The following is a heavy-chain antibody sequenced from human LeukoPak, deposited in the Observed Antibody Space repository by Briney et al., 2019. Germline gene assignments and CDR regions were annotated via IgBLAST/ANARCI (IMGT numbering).Heavy chain of an antibody. Sequence: PGGSLRLSCAASGFTVSSNYMSWVRQAPGKGLEWVSVIYSGGSTYYADSVKGRFTISRDNSKNTLYLQMNSLRAEDTAVYYCARLAYSSSGEYDYWGQGTLVTVSS. J-gene: IGHJ4*02. D-gene: IGHD6-6*01. V-gene: IGHV3-66*02. CDR2: IYSGGST. CDR3: ARLAYSSSGEYDY. CDR1: GFTVSSNY.